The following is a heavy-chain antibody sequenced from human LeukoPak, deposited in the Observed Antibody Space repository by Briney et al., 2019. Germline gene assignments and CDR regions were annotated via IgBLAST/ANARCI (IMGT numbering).Heavy chain of an antibody. D-gene: IGHD4-17*01. Sequence: GASVTVSCKVSGYTLTELSMHWVRQAPGQGLEWMGWISAYNGNTNYAQKLQGRVTMTTDTSTSTAYMELRSLRSDDTAVYYCARGAHDYGDYVPAFDIWGQGTMVTVSS. CDR1: GYTLTELS. J-gene: IGHJ3*02. CDR3: ARGAHDYGDYVPAFDI. CDR2: ISAYNGNT. V-gene: IGHV1-18*01.